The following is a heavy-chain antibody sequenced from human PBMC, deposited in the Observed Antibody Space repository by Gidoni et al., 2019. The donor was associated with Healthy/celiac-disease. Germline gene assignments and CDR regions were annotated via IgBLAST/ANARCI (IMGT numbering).Heavy chain of an antibody. CDR1: GGTFSSYA. D-gene: IGHD2-2*01. V-gene: IGHV1-69*01. Sequence: QGQLVQSGAEVKKPGSSVKVSCKASGGTFSSYAISWVSQAPVQGLEWMGGILPIFGTANSAQKFQGRVTITADESTSTAYMELSSLRSEDTAVYYCARGDCSSTSCYRPNWNYYYGMDVWGQGTTVTVSS. CDR2: ILPIFGTA. CDR3: ARGDCSSTSCYRPNWNYYYGMDV. J-gene: IGHJ6*02.